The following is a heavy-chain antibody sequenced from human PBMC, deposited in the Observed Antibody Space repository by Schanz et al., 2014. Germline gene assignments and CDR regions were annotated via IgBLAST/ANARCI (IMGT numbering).Heavy chain of an antibody. CDR3: VSVYDSSGYESFNY. CDR1: GFSFSRYS. Sequence: EVQLVESGGGLVQPGGSLRLSCAASGFSFSRYSMNWVRQAPGKGLEWISYISSSSSTIYHADSVKGRFTISRDNAKNSLYLQMNSLRAEDTAVYYCVSVYDSSGYESFNYWGQGTLVTVSS. J-gene: IGHJ4*02. D-gene: IGHD3-22*01. CDR2: ISSSSSTI. V-gene: IGHV3-48*01.